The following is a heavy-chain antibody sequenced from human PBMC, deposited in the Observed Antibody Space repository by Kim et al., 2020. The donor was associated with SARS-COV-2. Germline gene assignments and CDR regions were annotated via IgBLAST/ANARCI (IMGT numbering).Heavy chain of an antibody. CDR1: GYTFTSYY. V-gene: IGHV1-46*01. D-gene: IGHD5-18*01. Sequence: ASVKVSCKASGYTFTSYYMHWVRQAPGQGLEWMGIINPSGGSTSYAQKFQGRVTMTRDTSTSTVYMELSSLRSEDTAVYYCARDHYSIQLWFRAEDYFDYWGQGTLVTVSS. J-gene: IGHJ4*02. CDR3: ARDHYSIQLWFRAEDYFDY. CDR2: INPSGGST.